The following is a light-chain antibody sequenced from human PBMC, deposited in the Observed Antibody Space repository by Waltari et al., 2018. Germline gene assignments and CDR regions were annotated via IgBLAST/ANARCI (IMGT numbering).Light chain of an antibody. J-gene: IGLJ3*02. Sequence: YQQVPGMPPKLLIYRTYEHPSGVSDRFSASRSDTAASLDIDGLRFEDEADYYCAVWDDAMGGSLFGGGTKLTVL. V-gene: IGLV1-47*01. CDR3: AVWDDAMGGSL. CDR2: RTY.